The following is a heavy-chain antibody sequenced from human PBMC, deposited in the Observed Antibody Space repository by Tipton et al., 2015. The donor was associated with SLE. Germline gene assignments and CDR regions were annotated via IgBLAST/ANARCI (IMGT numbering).Heavy chain of an antibody. Sequence: TLSLTCSVSGDSITIVGWWTWVRQPPGKGLEWIGHIDHGRNTNHNPSLKSRVTISVDTSKNQFSLKLSSVTAADTAVYYCARAPGLDRDYQYYYYMDVWGKGTTVTVSS. CDR3: ARAPGLDRDYQYYYYMDV. CDR2: IDHGRNT. D-gene: IGHD3/OR15-3a*01. V-gene: IGHV4-4*02. CDR1: GDSITIVGW. J-gene: IGHJ6*03.